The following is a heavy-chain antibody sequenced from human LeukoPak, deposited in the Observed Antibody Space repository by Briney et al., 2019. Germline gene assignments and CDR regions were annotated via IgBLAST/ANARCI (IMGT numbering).Heavy chain of an antibody. V-gene: IGHV4-59*01. CDR3: GRRPAVDGPIDN. Sequence: PSETLSLTCFVSGGSLHRSFWTWVRQPPGKGLQWIGRIYSSGTTDYSPSLKSRLTISIDTSMNQFSLRLASVTAADTAVYYCGRRPAVDGPIDNWGQGILVAVSS. CDR1: GGSLHRSF. D-gene: IGHD3/OR15-3a*01. CDR2: IYSSGTT. J-gene: IGHJ4*02.